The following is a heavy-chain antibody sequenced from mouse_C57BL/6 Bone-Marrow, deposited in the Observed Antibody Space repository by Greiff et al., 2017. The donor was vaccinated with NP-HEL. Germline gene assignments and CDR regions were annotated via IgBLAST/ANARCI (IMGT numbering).Heavy chain of an antibody. Sequence: EVQLVESGPGLVKPSQSLSLTCSVTGYSITSGYYWNWIRQFPGNKLEWMGYISYDGSNNYNPSLKNRISITRDTSKNQFFLKLNSVTTEDTATYYCARGGTTVVAKAMDYWGQGTSVTVSS. CDR3: ARGGTTVVAKAMDY. CDR2: ISYDGSN. J-gene: IGHJ4*01. D-gene: IGHD1-1*01. V-gene: IGHV3-6*01. CDR1: GYSITSGYY.